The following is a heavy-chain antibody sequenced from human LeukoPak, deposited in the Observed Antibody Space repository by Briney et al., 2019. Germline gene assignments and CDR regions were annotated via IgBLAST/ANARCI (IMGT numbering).Heavy chain of an antibody. CDR3: AREPYSSGWYPPKYYYYGMDV. V-gene: IGHV1-18*01. J-gene: IGHJ6*02. CDR2: ISAYNGNT. Sequence: ASVKVSCKASGYTFTSYGISRMRQAPGQGLEWMGWISAYNGNTNYAQKLQGRVTMTTDTSTSTAYMELRSLRSDDTAVYYCAREPYSSGWYPPKYYYYGMDVWGQGTTVTVSS. D-gene: IGHD6-19*01. CDR1: GYTFTSYG.